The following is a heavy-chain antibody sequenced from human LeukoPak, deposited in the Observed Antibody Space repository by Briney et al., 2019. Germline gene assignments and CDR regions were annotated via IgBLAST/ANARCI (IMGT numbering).Heavy chain of an antibody. CDR3: AKDPVPYGGNFM. D-gene: IGHD4-23*01. Sequence: GGSLRLSCAASGFTFSSYAMGWVRQAPGKGLEWVSAISGSGGSTYYADSVKGRFTISRDNSKNTLYLQMNSLRAEDTAVYYCAKDPVPYGGNFMWGQGTLATVSS. J-gene: IGHJ4*02. V-gene: IGHV3-23*01. CDR1: GFTFSSYA. CDR2: ISGSGGST.